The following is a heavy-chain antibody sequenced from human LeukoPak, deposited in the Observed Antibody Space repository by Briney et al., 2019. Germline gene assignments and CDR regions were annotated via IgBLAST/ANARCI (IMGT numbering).Heavy chain of an antibody. CDR2: ISGSSGII. V-gene: IGHV3-48*01. J-gene: IGHJ4*02. Sequence: GGSLRLSCAASGFTFNTYTMNWVRQAPGKGLEWVSYISGSSGIIDYADSVRGRFTISRDNAKNSLYLQMNSLRAEDTAVYYCAKVVSIAVAGTWIDYWGQGTLVTVSS. CDR3: AKVVSIAVAGTWIDY. CDR1: GFTFNTYT. D-gene: IGHD6-19*01.